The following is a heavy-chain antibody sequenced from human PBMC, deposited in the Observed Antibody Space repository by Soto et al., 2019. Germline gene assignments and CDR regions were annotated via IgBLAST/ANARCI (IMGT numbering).Heavy chain of an antibody. CDR3: ARVRSRDGYNLGFDY. CDR1: GGSISSYY. CDR2: IYYSGST. J-gene: IGHJ4*02. Sequence: QVQLQESGPGLVKPSETLSLTCTVSGGSISSYYWSWIRQPPGKGLEWIGYIYYSGSTNYNPSLKSRVTISVATSKNPCSLKLSSVTAADTAVYYCARVRSRDGYNLGFDYWGQGTLVTVSS. D-gene: IGHD5-12*01. V-gene: IGHV4-59*01.